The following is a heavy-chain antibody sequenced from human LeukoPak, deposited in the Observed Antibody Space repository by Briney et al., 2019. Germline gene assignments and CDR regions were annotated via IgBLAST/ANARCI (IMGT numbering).Heavy chain of an antibody. D-gene: IGHD6-19*01. J-gene: IGHJ4*02. CDR2: ISAYSTYTGNT. Sequence: GASVEVSCKASGYSFTTFGISWVRQAPGQGLEWMGWISAYSTYTGNTNYAQKFQGRVLMTTDTSTNIAYMELRSLRSDDTAVYYCTRDLGDMAAGVFYDYWGQGTLVTVSS. V-gene: IGHV1-18*01. CDR1: GYSFTTFG. CDR3: TRDLGDMAAGVFYDY.